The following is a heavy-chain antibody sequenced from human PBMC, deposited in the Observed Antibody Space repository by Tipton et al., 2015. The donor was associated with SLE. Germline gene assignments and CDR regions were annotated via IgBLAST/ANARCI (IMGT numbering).Heavy chain of an antibody. D-gene: IGHD5-12*01. CDR1: GFTFSDYY. CDR2: ISSSGSTT. J-gene: IGHJ4*02. V-gene: IGHV3-11*01. CDR3: VREGHKNVGYGYDY. Sequence: SLRLSCAASGFTFSDYYMNWIRQAPGKGLEWISYISSSGSTTYYADSVKGRFAISRGNAKNSLYLQMNSLRAEDTAVYYCVREGHKNVGYGYDYWGQGTLVTVSS.